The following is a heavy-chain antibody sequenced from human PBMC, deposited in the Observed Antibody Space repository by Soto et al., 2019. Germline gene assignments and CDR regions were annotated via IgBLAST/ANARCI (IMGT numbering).Heavy chain of an antibody. CDR2: IYYSGST. CDR3: ARWWSGSRQGFDP. D-gene: IGHD3-3*01. V-gene: IGHV4-31*03. CDR1: GGSISSGDYY. Sequence: QVQLQESGPGLVKPSQTLSLTCTVSGGSISSGDYYWSWIRQHPGKGLEWIGYIYYSGSTYYNPSRKSRVTISVDTSKNQFSRKLSSVTAADTAVYYGARWWSGSRQGFDPWGQGTLVTVSS. J-gene: IGHJ5*02.